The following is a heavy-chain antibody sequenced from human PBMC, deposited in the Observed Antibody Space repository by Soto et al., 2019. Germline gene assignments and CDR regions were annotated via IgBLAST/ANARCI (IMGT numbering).Heavy chain of an antibody. J-gene: IGHJ4*02. Sequence: SETLSLTCAVYGGSFSVYYWSWIRHPPGKGLEWIGEINHSGSTNYNPSLKSRVTISVDTSKNQFSLKLSSVTAADTAVYYCARFGATQREGSSWYRYWGQGTLVTVSS. V-gene: IGHV4-34*01. CDR1: GGSFSVYY. CDR3: ARFGATQREGSSWYRY. D-gene: IGHD6-13*01. CDR2: INHSGST.